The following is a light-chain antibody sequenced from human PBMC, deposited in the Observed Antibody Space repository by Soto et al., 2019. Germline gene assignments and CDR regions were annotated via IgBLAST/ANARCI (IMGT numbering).Light chain of an antibody. Sequence: DILMPQCPSSLSASVEDRDTLTCMSSQSISSWLAWHPHKPGKAPKLLDYDASSLESGFPSRFSGSGSGTEFTLSISILQPDDFATYCYQHYNCYSMTFGQVTRE. J-gene: IGKJ1*01. CDR1: QSISSW. CDR2: DAS. CDR3: QHYNCYSMT. V-gene: IGKV1-5*01.